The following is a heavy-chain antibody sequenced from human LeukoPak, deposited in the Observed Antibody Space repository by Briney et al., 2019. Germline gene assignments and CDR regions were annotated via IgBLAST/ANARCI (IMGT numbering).Heavy chain of an antibody. V-gene: IGHV5-51*01. CDR1: GYSFTSYW. CDR2: IYPGDSDT. Sequence: GESLKISCQGSGYSFTSYWIGWVRQMPGKGLEWMGIIYPGDSDTRYSPSFQGQVTISADKSISTAYLQWSSLKASDTAMYYCARHKDIAMTYFDYWGQGTLVTVSS. CDR3: ARHKDIAMTYFDY. D-gene: IGHD5-18*01. J-gene: IGHJ4*02.